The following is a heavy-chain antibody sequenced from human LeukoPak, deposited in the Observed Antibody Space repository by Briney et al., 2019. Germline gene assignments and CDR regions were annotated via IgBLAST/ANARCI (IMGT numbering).Heavy chain of an antibody. Sequence: SETLSLTCTVSGGSISSYYWSWIRQPPGKGLEWIGEINHSGSTNYNPSLKSRVTISVDTSKNQFSLKLSSVTAADTAVYYCAREEDGAGNFDYWGQGTLVTVSS. CDR1: GGSISSYY. CDR3: AREEDGAGNFDY. D-gene: IGHD4/OR15-4a*01. J-gene: IGHJ4*02. V-gene: IGHV4-34*01. CDR2: INHSGST.